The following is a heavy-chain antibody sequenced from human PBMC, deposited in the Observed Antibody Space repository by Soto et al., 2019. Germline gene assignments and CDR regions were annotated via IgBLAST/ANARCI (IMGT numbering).Heavy chain of an antibody. V-gene: IGHV3-66*01. J-gene: IGHJ6*02. D-gene: IGHD1-26*01. CDR1: GFTVSSNY. CDR2: IYSGGST. Sequence: GGSLRLSCAASGFTVSSNYMSWVRQAPGKGLEWVSVIYSGGSTYYADSVKGRFTISRDNSKNTLYLQMNSLRAEDTAVYYCARDTRYSGSYYYYGMDVWGQGTTVTVSS. CDR3: ARDTRYSGSYYYYGMDV.